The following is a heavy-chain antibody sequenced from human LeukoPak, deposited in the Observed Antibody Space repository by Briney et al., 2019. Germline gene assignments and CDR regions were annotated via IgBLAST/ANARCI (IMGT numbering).Heavy chain of an antibody. CDR1: GFTFDDYA. V-gene: IGHV3-11*04. CDR3: AKEGPRQQLRDVVVDP. Sequence: PGGSLRLSCAASGFTFDDYAMHWIRQAPGKGLEWVSYISSAGSTKYYKDSVKGRFTISRDNAKNSLYLQMNSLRAEDTAVYYCAKEGPRQQLRDVVVDPWGQGTLVTVSS. CDR2: ISSAGSTK. D-gene: IGHD6-13*01. J-gene: IGHJ5*02.